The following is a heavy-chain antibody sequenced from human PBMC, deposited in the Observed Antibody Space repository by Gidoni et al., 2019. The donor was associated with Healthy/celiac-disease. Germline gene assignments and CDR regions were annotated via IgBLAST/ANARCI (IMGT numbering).Heavy chain of an antibody. CDR2: FDPEDGET. CDR1: GYTLTELS. CDR3: ATVGAVGATGNWFDP. D-gene: IGHD1-26*01. V-gene: IGHV1-24*01. Sequence: VSGYTLTELSMHWVRQAPGKGLEWMGGFDPEDGETIYAQKFQGRVTMTEDTSTDTAYMELSSLRSEDTAVYYCATVGAVGATGNWFDPWGQGTLVTVSS. J-gene: IGHJ5*02.